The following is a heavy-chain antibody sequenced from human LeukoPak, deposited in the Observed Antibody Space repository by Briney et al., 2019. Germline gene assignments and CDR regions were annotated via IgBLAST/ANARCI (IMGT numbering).Heavy chain of an antibody. J-gene: IGHJ4*02. V-gene: IGHV4-59*01. CDR2: IFYSGST. CDR1: SGSINHYY. CDR3: ARSLTGNFDY. D-gene: IGHD3-9*01. Sequence: LSETLSLTCTVSSGSINHYYWSWIPQPPGKGLGCIGYIFYSGSTDYNPSLKSRVTISVDTSKNQFSLNLSSVTAADTAVYYCARSLTGNFDYWGQGTLVTVSS.